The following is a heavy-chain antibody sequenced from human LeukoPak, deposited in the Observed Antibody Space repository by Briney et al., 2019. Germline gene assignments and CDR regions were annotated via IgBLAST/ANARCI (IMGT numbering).Heavy chain of an antibody. J-gene: IGHJ4*02. V-gene: IGHV4-34*01. CDR1: GGSFSGYF. CDR3: ARRLSNCGIRHRYFDY. CDR2: VNHSGST. Sequence: SETLSLTCAVYGGSFSGYFWSWIRQPPGKGLEWIGEVNHSGSTNYDPSLKSRVTISVDTSKNQFSLKLNSVTAADTAVYYCARRLSNCGIRHRYFDYWGQGTLVTVSS. D-gene: IGHD4-11*01.